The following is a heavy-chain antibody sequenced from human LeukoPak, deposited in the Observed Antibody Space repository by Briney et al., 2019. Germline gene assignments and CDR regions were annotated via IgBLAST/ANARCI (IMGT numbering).Heavy chain of an antibody. J-gene: IGHJ4*02. Sequence: SETLSLTCTVSGGSISSYYWSWIRQPPGKGLEWIGYIYYSGSTNYNPSLKSRVTISVDTSKNQFSLKLSSVTAADTAVYYCARLRENYRGLDYWGQGTLVTVSS. D-gene: IGHD1-7*01. CDR2: IYYSGST. CDR3: ARLRENYRGLDY. V-gene: IGHV4-59*01. CDR1: GGSISSYY.